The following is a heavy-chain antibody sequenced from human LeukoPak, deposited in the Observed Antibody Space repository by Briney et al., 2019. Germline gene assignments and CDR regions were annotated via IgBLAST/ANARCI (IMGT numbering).Heavy chain of an antibody. CDR1: GFTFSRSW. D-gene: IGHD2-21*01. V-gene: IGHV3-7*04. CDR3: VRAYHPGGWFDP. CDR2: INEDGSEI. J-gene: IGHJ5*02. Sequence: GGSLRLSCAASGFTFSRSWMTWVRQAPGKGLEWVASINEDGSEIHYVDSVKGRFTISRDNAKDSLYLQMNSLTAEDTAMYYCVRAYHPGGWFDPWGQGTLVTVSS.